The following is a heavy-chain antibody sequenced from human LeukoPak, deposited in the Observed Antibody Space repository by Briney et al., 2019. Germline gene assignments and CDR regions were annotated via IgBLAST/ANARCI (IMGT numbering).Heavy chain of an antibody. CDR1: GYSLTSYW. CDR3: ARGYGSGSYYPDY. J-gene: IGHJ4*02. V-gene: IGHV5-51*01. CDR2: IYPGDSDT. Sequence: GGSLLISCKGSGYSLTSYWIGWVRQMPGKGLEWMGIIYPGDSDTRYSPSFQGQVTISADKSISTAYLQWSSLKASDTAMYYCARGYGSGSYYPDYWGQGTLVTVSS. D-gene: IGHD3-10*01.